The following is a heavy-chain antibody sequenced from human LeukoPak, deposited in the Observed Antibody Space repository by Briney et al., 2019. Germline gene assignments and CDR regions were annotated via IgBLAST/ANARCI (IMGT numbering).Heavy chain of an antibody. D-gene: IGHD3-10*01. CDR1: GGSISSSSYY. V-gene: IGHV4-39*01. CDR3: ARVTWFGELTLDY. CDR2: IYYSGST. Sequence: SETLSLTCTVSGGSISSSSYYWGWIRQPPGKGLEWIGSIYYSGSTYYNPSLKSRVTISVDTSKNQFSLKLSSVTAADTAVYYCARVTWFGELTLDYWGQGTLVTVSS. J-gene: IGHJ4*02.